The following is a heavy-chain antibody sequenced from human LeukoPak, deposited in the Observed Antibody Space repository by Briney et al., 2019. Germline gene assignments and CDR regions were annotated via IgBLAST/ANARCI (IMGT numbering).Heavy chain of an antibody. CDR2: ISGSGGST. CDR1: GFTFSSYG. D-gene: IGHD3-22*01. J-gene: IGHJ4*02. Sequence: GGSLRLSCAASGFTFSSYGMSWVRQAPGKGLEWVSAISGSGGSTYYADSVKGRFTISRDNSKNTLYLQMNSLRAEDTAVYYCARLGYDSSGYPLSHFDYWGQGTLVTVSS. CDR3: ARLGYDSSGYPLSHFDY. V-gene: IGHV3-23*01.